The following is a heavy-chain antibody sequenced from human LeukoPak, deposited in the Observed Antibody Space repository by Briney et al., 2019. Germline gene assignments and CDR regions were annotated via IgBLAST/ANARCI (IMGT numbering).Heavy chain of an antibody. D-gene: IGHD2-15*01. J-gene: IGHJ3*02. V-gene: IGHV4-34*01. Sequence: SETLSLTCAVYGGSFSGYYWSWIRQPPGKGLEWIGEINHSGSTNYNPSLKSRVTISVETSKNQFSLKLSSVTAADTAVYYCARDPDIVVVVAPNKDDAFDIWGQGTMVTVSS. CDR2: INHSGST. CDR1: GGSFSGYY. CDR3: ARDPDIVVVVAPNKDDAFDI.